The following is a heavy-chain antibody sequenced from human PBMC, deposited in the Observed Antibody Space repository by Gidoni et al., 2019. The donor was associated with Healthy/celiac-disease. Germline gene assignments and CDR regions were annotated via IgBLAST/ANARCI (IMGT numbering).Heavy chain of an antibody. CDR1: GGTFSSYA. CDR3: ARGRCSSTSCYAYYYYGMDV. CDR2: IIPILGIA. J-gene: IGHJ6*02. V-gene: IGHV1-69*04. D-gene: IGHD2-2*01. Sequence: QVQLVQSGAEVKKPGSSVKVSCKASGGTFSSYAISWVRQAPGQGLEWMGRIIPILGIANYAQKFQGRVTITADKSTSTAYMELSSLRSEDTAVYYCARGRCSSTSCYAYYYYGMDVWGQGTTVTVSS.